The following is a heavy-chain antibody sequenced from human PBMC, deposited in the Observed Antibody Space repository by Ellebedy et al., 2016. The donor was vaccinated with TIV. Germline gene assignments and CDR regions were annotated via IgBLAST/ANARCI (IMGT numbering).Heavy chain of an antibody. J-gene: IGHJ5*02. Sequence: GESLKISCAASGFTFSSYGMHWVRQAPGKGLEWVAVISYDGSNKYYADSVKGRFTISRDNSTNTLDLQMNSLRAEDTAVYYCEKRYGGNGSRGFDPWGQGTLVTVSS. CDR3: EKRYGGNGSRGFDP. CDR2: ISYDGSNK. V-gene: IGHV3-30*18. CDR1: GFTFSSYG. D-gene: IGHD4-23*01.